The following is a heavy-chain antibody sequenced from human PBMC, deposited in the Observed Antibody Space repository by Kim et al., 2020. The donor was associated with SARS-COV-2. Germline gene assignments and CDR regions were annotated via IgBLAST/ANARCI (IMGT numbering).Heavy chain of an antibody. Sequence: GGSLRLSCVASGFTFDIYAMSWVRQAPGKGLEWVSVMSGGGVNKFYADSVRGRFTISRDNSKNTLYLQMNSLRDEDTALYFCAKMVVMGDYNYFYYYAMDVWGQGATVTVSS. V-gene: IGHV3-23*01. D-gene: IGHD4-17*01. CDR2: MSGGGVNK. J-gene: IGHJ6*02. CDR3: AKMVVMGDYNYFYYYAMDV. CDR1: GFTFDIYA.